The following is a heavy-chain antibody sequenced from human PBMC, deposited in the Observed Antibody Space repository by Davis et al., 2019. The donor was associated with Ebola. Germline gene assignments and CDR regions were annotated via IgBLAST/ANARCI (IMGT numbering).Heavy chain of an antibody. Sequence: PSETLSLTCTVSGGSISSYYWSWIRQPPGKGLEWIGYIYYSGSTNYNPSLKSRVTISVDTSKNQFSLKLSSVTAADTAVYYCARRGAAGTAQNWFDPWGQGTLVTVSS. V-gene: IGHV4-59*08. CDR1: GGSISSYY. CDR3: ARRGAAGTAQNWFDP. CDR2: IYYSGST. J-gene: IGHJ5*02. D-gene: IGHD6-13*01.